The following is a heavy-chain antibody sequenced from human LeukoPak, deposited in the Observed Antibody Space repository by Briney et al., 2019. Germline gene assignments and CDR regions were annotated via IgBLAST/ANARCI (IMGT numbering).Heavy chain of an antibody. V-gene: IGHV3-11*04. Sequence: GGSLRLSCAASGFTFSDYYMTWIRQAPGKGLEWLSYIRGGGRTIYYADSVKGRFTISRDNAKKSLYLQMNSLRAEDTAVYYCARDLSGVAGYTYGRGIDYWGQGTLVTVSS. D-gene: IGHD5-18*01. CDR2: IRGGGRTI. CDR3: ARDLSGVAGYTYGRGIDY. CDR1: GFTFSDYY. J-gene: IGHJ4*02.